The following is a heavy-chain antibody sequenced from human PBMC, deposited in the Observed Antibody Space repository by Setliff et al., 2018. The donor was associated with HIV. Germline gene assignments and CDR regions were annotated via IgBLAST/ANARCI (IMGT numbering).Heavy chain of an antibody. CDR1: GYTFTSYG. V-gene: IGHV1-18*01. Sequence: GASVKVSCKASGYTFTSYGISWVRQAPGQGLEWMGWISAYNGNTNYAQKLQGRVTMTTDTSTSTAYMELRSLRSDDTAVYYCARAPSGSWGDLLAAFDIWGQGTMVTVSS. D-gene: IGHD1-26*01. CDR3: ARAPSGSWGDLLAAFDI. CDR2: ISAYNGNT. J-gene: IGHJ3*02.